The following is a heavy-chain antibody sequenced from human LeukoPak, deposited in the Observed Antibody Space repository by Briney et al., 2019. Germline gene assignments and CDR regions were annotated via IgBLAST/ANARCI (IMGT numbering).Heavy chain of an antibody. CDR2: IYHSGST. CDR1: GGSISSYY. V-gene: IGHV4-59*01. CDR3: ARDRNCSSGWKGDAFDI. J-gene: IGHJ3*02. D-gene: IGHD6-19*01. Sequence: SSETLSLTCTVSGGSISSYYWSWIRQPPGKGLEWIGYIYHSGSTNYNPSLNSRVTISVDTSKNQFSLKLSSVTAADTAVYYCARDRNCSSGWKGDAFDIWGQGTMVTVSS.